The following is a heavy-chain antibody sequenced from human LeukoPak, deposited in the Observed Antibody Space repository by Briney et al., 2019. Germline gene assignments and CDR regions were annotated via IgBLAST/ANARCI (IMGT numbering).Heavy chain of an antibody. CDR2: IYTSGST. J-gene: IGHJ4*02. CDR1: GGSISSYY. D-gene: IGHD6-13*01. Sequence: SETLSLTCTVSGGSISSYYWSWIRQPAGKGLEWIGRIYTSGSTNYNPSLKRRVTMLLDTSKNPFSLKLSSVTAADTALYYCPRHKRSSRTQVLYFDYWGQGTLVTVSS. CDR3: PRHKRSSRTQVLYFDY. V-gene: IGHV4-4*07.